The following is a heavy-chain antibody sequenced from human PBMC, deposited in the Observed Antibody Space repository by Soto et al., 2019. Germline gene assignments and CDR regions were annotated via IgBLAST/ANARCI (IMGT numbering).Heavy chain of an antibody. D-gene: IGHD3-22*01. J-gene: IGHJ4*02. CDR2: FDPEDGET. CDR3: ATSSSGSPLFDY. Sequence: GASVKVSCKVSGYTLTELSMHWVRQAPGKGLEWMGGFDPEDGETIYAQKFQGRVTMTEDTSTDTAYMELSSLRSEDTAVYYCATSSSGSPLFDYWGQGTLVTVSS. CDR1: GYTLTELS. V-gene: IGHV1-24*01.